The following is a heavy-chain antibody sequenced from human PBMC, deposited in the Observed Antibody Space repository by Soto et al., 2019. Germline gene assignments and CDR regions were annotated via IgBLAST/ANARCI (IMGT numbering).Heavy chain of an antibody. CDR3: ARVACSSTSCYARSNYYYGMDV. CDR2: IYYSGST. D-gene: IGHD2-2*01. V-gene: IGHV4-59*01. J-gene: IGHJ6*02. CDR1: GGSISSYY. Sequence: SETLSLTCTVSGGSISSYYWSWIRQPPGKGLEWIGYIYYSGSTNYNPSLKSRVTISVDTSKNQFSLKLSSVTAADTAVYYCARVACSSTSCYARSNYYYGMDVWGQGTTVTVSS.